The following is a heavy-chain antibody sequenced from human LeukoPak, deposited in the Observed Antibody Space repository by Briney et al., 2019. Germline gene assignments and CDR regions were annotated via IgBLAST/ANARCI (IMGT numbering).Heavy chain of an antibody. V-gene: IGHV3-21*04. CDR1: GFTFSSYS. D-gene: IGHD3-16*01. CDR2: ISSSSSYT. CDR3: AKDWGY. Sequence: PGGSLRLSCAASGFTFSSYSMNWVRQAPGKGLEWVSSISSSSSYTYYADSVKGRFTISRDNSKNTLYLQMNSLRVDDTALYYCAKDWGYWGQGALVTVSS. J-gene: IGHJ4*02.